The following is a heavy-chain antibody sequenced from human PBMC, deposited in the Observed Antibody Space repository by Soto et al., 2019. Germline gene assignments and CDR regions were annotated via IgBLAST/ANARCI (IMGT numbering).Heavy chain of an antibody. CDR1: GFTVSNNY. J-gene: IGHJ4*02. D-gene: IGHD3-10*01. Sequence: EVQLVESGGGLIQPGGSLRLSCAVSGFTVSNNYMSWVRQAPGRGLEGVSVIYSGGYTAYGDSVKGRFTISRDNSKNTQFLQMNGRGAADRAVFCCAPRGGGGGYWGQGTLVTVSS. CDR3: APRGGGGGY. CDR2: IYSGGYT. V-gene: IGHV3-53*01.